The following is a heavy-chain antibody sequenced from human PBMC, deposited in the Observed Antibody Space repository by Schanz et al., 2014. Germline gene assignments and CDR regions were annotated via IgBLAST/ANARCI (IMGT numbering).Heavy chain of an antibody. V-gene: IGHV3-23*01. CDR3: AKGRFGELSAFDI. Sequence: EVHLLESGGGLVEPGGSLRLSCATSGFSLDIFAVSWVRQAPGKGLEWVSSFNDGGVNKYYADSVKGRFTISSDNSKSTLYLQMNSLRAEDTAVYYCAKGRFGELSAFDIWGQGTKVTVSP. CDR1: GFSLDIFA. J-gene: IGHJ3*02. CDR2: FNDGGVNK. D-gene: IGHD3-10*01.